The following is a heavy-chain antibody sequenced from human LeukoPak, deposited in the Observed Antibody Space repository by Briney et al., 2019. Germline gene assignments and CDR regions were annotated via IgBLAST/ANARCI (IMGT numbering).Heavy chain of an antibody. J-gene: IGHJ4*02. D-gene: IGHD2-15*01. Sequence: SETLSLTCAVYGGSFSGYYWSWIRQPPGKGLEWIGESNHSGSTNYNPSLKSRVTISIDTSKNQFSLKLTSVTAADTAVYYCARVAVGKGYPFDYWGQGTLVTVSS. CDR2: SNHSGST. CDR3: ARVAVGKGYPFDY. CDR1: GGSFSGYY. V-gene: IGHV4-34*01.